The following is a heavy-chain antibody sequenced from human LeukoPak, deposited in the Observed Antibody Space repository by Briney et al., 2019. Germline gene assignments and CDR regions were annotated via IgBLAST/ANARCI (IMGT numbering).Heavy chain of an antibody. CDR2: ISGSGGST. CDR3: ARDSSSWSSLHDY. CDR1: GFTFSSYA. V-gene: IGHV3-23*01. J-gene: IGHJ4*02. Sequence: GGSLRLSCAASGFTFSSYAMSWVRQAPGKGLEWDSAISGSGGSTYYADSVKGRFTISRDNSKNTLYLQMNSLRAEDTAVYYCARDSSSWSSLHDYWGQGTLVTVSS. D-gene: IGHD6-13*01.